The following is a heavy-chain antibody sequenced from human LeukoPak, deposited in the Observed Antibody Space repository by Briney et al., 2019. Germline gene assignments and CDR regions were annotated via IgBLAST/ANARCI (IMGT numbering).Heavy chain of an antibody. CDR3: ARSPVHYGSGRISNWFDP. V-gene: IGHV4-39*01. Sequence: SETLSLTCTVSGGSISSSSYFWGWIRQPPGKGLEWIGSIYYSGSTYYNPSLKSRVTLSVDTSKNQFSLKLSSVTAADTAVYYCARSPVHYGSGRISNWFDPWGQGTLVTVSS. CDR2: IYYSGST. D-gene: IGHD3-10*01. J-gene: IGHJ5*02. CDR1: GGSISSSSYF.